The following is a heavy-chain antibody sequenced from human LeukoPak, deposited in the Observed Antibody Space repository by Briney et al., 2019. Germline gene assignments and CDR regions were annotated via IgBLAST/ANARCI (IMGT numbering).Heavy chain of an antibody. CDR3: DRNVDSGLDY. V-gene: IGHV1-46*03. CDR2: INPGGGST. J-gene: IGHJ4*02. D-gene: IGHD3-10*01. Sequence: ASVKVSCKASGYTFTTYYVHWVRQAPGQGLEWMGFINPGGGSTSYAQKFQGRVTMTRVTSTSTIYMELSSLRSEDTAVYYCDRNVDSGLDYWGQGTLVTVSS. CDR1: GYTFTTYY.